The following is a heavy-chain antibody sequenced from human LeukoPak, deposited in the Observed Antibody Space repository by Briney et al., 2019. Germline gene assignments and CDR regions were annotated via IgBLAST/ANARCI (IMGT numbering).Heavy chain of an antibody. CDR3: AKDLVYDYVWGVWDY. V-gene: IGHV3-23*01. J-gene: IGHJ4*02. CDR1: GFTFSSYA. Sequence: GGSLRLSCAASGFTFSSYAMSWVRQAPGKGLEWVSAISGSGGSTYYADSVKGRFTISRDNSKNTLCLQMNSLRAEDTAVYYCAKDLVYDYVWGVWDYWGQGTLVTVSS. CDR2: ISGSGGST. D-gene: IGHD3-16*01.